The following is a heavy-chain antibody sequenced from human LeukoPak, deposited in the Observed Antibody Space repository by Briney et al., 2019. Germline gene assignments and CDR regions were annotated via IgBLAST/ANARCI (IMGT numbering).Heavy chain of an antibody. CDR2: IYYSGST. CDR3: ARGLRTPPLRILFLKGYNWLDP. J-gene: IGHJ5*02. Sequence: SETLSLTCTVSDGSVSSRSHYWSWIRQPPGRGLEWIGYIYYSGSTNYNPSLKSRVTIAVDTSKTQFSLKLSSVTAADTAVYYCARGLRTPPLRILFLKGYNWLDPWGQGTLVTVSS. CDR1: DGSVSSRSHY. V-gene: IGHV4-61*01. D-gene: IGHD2/OR15-2a*01.